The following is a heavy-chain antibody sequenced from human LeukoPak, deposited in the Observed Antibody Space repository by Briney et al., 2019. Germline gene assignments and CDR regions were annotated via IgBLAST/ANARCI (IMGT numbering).Heavy chain of an antibody. Sequence: GGSLRLSCAASGFTFSSYEMNWVRQAPGKGLEWVSYISSSGSTIYYADSVKGRFTISRDNAKNSLYLQMNSLRAEDTAVYYCARARIVGANPLDPWGQGTLVTVSS. V-gene: IGHV3-48*03. CDR3: ARARIVGANPLDP. CDR2: ISSSGSTI. J-gene: IGHJ5*02. CDR1: GFTFSSYE. D-gene: IGHD1-26*01.